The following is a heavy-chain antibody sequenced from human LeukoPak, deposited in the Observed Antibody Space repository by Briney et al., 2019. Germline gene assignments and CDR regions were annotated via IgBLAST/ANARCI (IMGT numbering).Heavy chain of an antibody. Sequence: ASVKVSCKASGYTFTSYGISWVRQAPGQGLEWMGWISAYNGNTNYAQKLQGRVTMTTDTSTSTAYMELRSLRSDDTAVYYCARGITIFGVAYNWFDPWGQGTLVTVSS. CDR2: ISAYNGNT. V-gene: IGHV1-18*01. D-gene: IGHD3-3*01. J-gene: IGHJ5*02. CDR3: ARGITIFGVAYNWFDP. CDR1: GYTFTSYG.